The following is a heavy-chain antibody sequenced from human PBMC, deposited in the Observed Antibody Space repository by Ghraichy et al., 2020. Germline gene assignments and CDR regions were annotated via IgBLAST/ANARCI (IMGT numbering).Heavy chain of an antibody. J-gene: IGHJ4*02. CDR2: IYYSGST. V-gene: IGHV4-39*01. D-gene: IGHD2-2*01. Sequence: SETLSLTCTVSGGSISSSSYYWGWIRQPPGQGLEWIGSIYYSGSTYYNPSLKSRVTISVDTSKNQFSLKLSSVTAADTAVYYCARVPAATYYFDYWGQGTLVTVSS. CDR3: ARVPAATYYFDY. CDR1: GGSISSSSYY.